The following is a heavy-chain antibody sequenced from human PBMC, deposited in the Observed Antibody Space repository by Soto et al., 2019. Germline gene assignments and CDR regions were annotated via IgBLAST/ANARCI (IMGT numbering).Heavy chain of an antibody. CDR3: ARDYTLSSSGYYYGMDV. J-gene: IGHJ6*02. Sequence: QVQLQESGPGLVKPSETLSLTCTVSGGSVSSGSYYWSWIRQPPGKGLEWIGYIYYSGSTNYNPSLKSRVTISVDTSQNQFSLKLSSVAAADTAVYYCARDYTLSSSGYYYGMDVWGQGTTVTVSS. CDR1: GGSVSSGSYY. D-gene: IGHD6-6*01. V-gene: IGHV4-61*01. CDR2: IYYSGST.